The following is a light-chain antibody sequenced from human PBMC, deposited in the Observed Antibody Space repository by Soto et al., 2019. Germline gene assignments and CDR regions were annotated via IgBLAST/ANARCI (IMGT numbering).Light chain of an antibody. CDR2: RNN. CDR3: AAWDDSLVV. V-gene: IGLV1-47*01. Sequence: QAVVTQPPSASGTPGQTVTISCSGSSSIIGSAYIYWYQHLPGTAPKLLIYRNNQRPSGVPDRFSASKSGTSASLAISGLRSEDDADYYCAAWDDSLVVFGGGTKLTVL. CDR1: SSIIGSAY. J-gene: IGLJ2*01.